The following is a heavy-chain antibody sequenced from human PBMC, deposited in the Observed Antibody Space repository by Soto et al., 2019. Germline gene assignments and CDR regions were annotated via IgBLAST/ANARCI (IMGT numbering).Heavy chain of an antibody. J-gene: IGHJ4*02. V-gene: IGHV3-30-3*01. Sequence: GGSLRLSCAASGFTFSSYAMHWVRQAPGKGLEWVAVISYDGSNKNYGDSVKGRFTISRDNSKNTLYLQMNSLRADDTAVYYCARDQNDYDFWSGPLAFWGQGTLVTVSS. CDR3: ARDQNDYDFWSGPLAF. CDR1: GFTFSSYA. CDR2: ISYDGSNK. D-gene: IGHD3-3*01.